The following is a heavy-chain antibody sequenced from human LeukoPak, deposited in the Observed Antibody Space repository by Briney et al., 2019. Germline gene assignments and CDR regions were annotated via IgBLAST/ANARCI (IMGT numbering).Heavy chain of an antibody. CDR1: GGSISSGGYY. Sequence: PSETLSLTCTVSGGSISSGGYYWSWIRQRPGKGLEWIGYIYYSGSTYYNPSLKSRVTISVDTSKNQFSLKLSSVTAVDTAVYYCERQSTWLVWGQGTLVTVSS. CDR2: IYYSGST. V-gene: IGHV4-31*03. D-gene: IGHD6-6*01. CDR3: ERQSTWLV. J-gene: IGHJ4*02.